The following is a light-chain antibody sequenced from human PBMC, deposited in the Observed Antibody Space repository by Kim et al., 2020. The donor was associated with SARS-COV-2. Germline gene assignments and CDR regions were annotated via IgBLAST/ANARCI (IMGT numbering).Light chain of an antibody. V-gene: IGLV3-21*03. J-gene: IGLJ3*02. CDR3: KVWDSSSAHWV. CDR2: YAS. CDR1: HSGGQS. Sequence: PGKTARLSCGGTHSGGQSARWNQQKPGQAPVLVVYYASDPPAGMPERFSGSNSGNAATLTLSRVEAGDEADSYCKVWDSSSAHWVFGGGTKLTVL.